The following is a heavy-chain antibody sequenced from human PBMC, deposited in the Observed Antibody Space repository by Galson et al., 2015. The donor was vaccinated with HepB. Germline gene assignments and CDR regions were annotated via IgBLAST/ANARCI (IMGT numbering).Heavy chain of an antibody. CDR3: ARSPQQLVSYYYYGMDV. D-gene: IGHD6-13*01. V-gene: IGHV3-NL1*01. CDR2: IYSGGST. Sequence: SLRLSCAASGFTFSSYGMHWVRQAPGKGLEWVSVIYSGGSTYYADSVKGRFTISRHNSKNMLYLQMNSLKAEDTAVYYCARSPQQLVSYYYYGMDVWGQGTTVTVSS. CDR1: GFTFSSYG. J-gene: IGHJ6*02.